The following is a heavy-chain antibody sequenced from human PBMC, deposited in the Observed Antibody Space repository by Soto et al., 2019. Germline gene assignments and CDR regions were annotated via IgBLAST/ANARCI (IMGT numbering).Heavy chain of an antibody. D-gene: IGHD1-26*01. CDR1: GFTFSSYG. CDR2: ISYDGGNE. Sequence: GGSLRLSCAGSGFTFSSYGIHWVRQAPGKGLEWVALISYDGGNEKYTESVKDRFTISRDDSHNVAYLQMSSLRTEDTAMYYCAKDRCSGTYPTEFDYWGQGSLVTVSS. CDR3: AKDRCSGTYPTEFDY. J-gene: IGHJ4*02. V-gene: IGHV3-30*18.